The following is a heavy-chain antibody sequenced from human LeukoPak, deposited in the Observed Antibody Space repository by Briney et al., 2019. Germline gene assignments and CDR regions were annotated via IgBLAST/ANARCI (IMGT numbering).Heavy chain of an antibody. V-gene: IGHV1-69*01. D-gene: IGHD2-2*01. CDR3: ASGDIVVVPAATAFDY. CDR1: GGTFSSYA. Sequence: SVKVSCKASGGTFSSYAISWVRQAPGQGLEWMGGIIPIFGTANYAQKFQGRVTITADESTSTAYMELSSLRSEDTAVYYCASGDIVVVPAATAFDYWGQGTLVTVSS. CDR2: IIPIFGTA. J-gene: IGHJ4*02.